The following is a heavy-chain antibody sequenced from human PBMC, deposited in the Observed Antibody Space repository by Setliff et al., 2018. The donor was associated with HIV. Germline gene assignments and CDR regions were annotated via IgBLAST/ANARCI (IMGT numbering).Heavy chain of an antibody. Sequence: PGGSLRLSCAASGFTFSSYAMSWVRRAPGKGLDWVSAISGSAGSTYYADSVKGRFTISRDNSKSTLYLQMNSLRAEDTAVYYCAKAARDYYDSSGYYIGIDYWGRGTLVTVSS. CDR3: AKAARDYYDSSGYYIGIDY. J-gene: IGHJ4*02. CDR1: GFTFSSYA. V-gene: IGHV3-23*01. CDR2: ISGSAGST. D-gene: IGHD3-22*01.